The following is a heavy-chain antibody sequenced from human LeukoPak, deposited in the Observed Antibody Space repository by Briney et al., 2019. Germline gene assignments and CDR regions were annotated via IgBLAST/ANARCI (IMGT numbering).Heavy chain of an antibody. J-gene: IGHJ4*02. V-gene: IGHV3-21*01. D-gene: IGHD3-10*01. CDR2: ISSSSSYI. CDR3: ARDIHYFQSDY. CDR1: GFTFSSYT. Sequence: GGSLRLSCAASGFTFSSYTMNWVRQAPGKGLEWVSSISSSSSYIYYADSVKGRLTISRDNAKNSLYLQMNSLRAEDTAVYYCARDIHYFQSDYWGQGTLVTVSS.